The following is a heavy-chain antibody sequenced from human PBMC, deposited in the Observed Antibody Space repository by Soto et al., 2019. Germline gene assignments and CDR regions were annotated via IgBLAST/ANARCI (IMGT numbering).Heavy chain of an antibody. CDR1: GFTFSDYY. Sequence: GGSLRLSCAASGFTFSDYYMSWIRQAPGKGLEWVSYISSSSSYTNYADSVKGRFTISRDNAKNSLYLQMNSLRAEDTAVYYCARDLVVVPAATAYYYGMDVWRQGTTVTVSS. J-gene: IGHJ6*02. CDR2: ISSSSSYT. V-gene: IGHV3-11*06. CDR3: ARDLVVVPAATAYYYGMDV. D-gene: IGHD2-2*01.